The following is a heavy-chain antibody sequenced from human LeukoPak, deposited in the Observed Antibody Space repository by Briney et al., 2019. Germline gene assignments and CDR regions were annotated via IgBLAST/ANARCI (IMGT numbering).Heavy chain of an antibody. J-gene: IGHJ3*02. V-gene: IGHV4-61*02. D-gene: IGHD3-22*01. CDR2: IYTSGST. Sequence: SETLSLTCTVSGGSISSSSYYWSWIRQPAGKGLEWIGRIYTSGSTNYNPSLKSRVTMSVDTSKNQFSLKLSSVTAADTAVYYCARGSYDSSGYYDAFDIWGQGTMVTVSS. CDR3: ARGSYDSSGYYDAFDI. CDR1: GGSISSSSYY.